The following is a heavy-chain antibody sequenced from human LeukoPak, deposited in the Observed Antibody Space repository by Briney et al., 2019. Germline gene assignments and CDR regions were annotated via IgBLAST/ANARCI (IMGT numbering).Heavy chain of an antibody. Sequence: GGSLRLSCAASGFTFSSYAMSWVRQAPGKGLEWVSAISGSGGSTYYADSVKGRFTISRDNAKKSLYLQMNSLRAEDPDVYYCARDYGSGEHDYWGQGTLVTVSS. CDR2: ISGSGGST. CDR3: ARDYGSGEHDY. V-gene: IGHV3-23*01. J-gene: IGHJ4*02. CDR1: GFTFSSYA. D-gene: IGHD3-10*01.